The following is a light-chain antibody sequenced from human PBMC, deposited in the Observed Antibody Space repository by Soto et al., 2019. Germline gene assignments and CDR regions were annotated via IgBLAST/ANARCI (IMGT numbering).Light chain of an antibody. CDR2: EVT. CDR1: SSDVGGYNY. CDR3: SSYAASNNFYFV. V-gene: IGLV2-8*01. J-gene: IGLJ3*02. Sequence: QSALTQPPSASGSPGQSVTISCTGTSSDVGGYNYVSWYQQYPGRAPKLMIYEVTKRPSGVPDRFSASKSGNTASLTVSGLQAEDEADYNCSSYAASNNFYFVFGGGTKLTVL.